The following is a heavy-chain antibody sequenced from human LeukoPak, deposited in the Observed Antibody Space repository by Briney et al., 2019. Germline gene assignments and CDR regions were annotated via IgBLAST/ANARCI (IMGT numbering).Heavy chain of an antibody. CDR2: IYPGDSDT. V-gene: IGHV5-51*01. Sequence: GESLKISCKGPGYSFTSYWIGWVRQMPGKGLEWMGIIYPGDSDTRYSPSFQGQVTISADKSISTAYLQWSSLKASDTAMYYCARMGAGADVVVLENWFDPWGQGTLVTVSS. J-gene: IGHJ5*02. CDR1: GYSFTSYW. CDR3: ARMGAGADVVVLENWFDP. D-gene: IGHD2-15*01.